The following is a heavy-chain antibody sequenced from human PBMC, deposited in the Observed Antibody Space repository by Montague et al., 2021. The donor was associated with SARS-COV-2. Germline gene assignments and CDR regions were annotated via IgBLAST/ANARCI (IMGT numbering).Heavy chain of an antibody. CDR2: LYTSGST. CDR3: ARDGADYSFAYYHEMDV. CDR1: GASVRTYY. D-gene: IGHD5-12*01. Sequence: SETLSLTCTVSGASVRTYYWSWIRQSAGKKLEWMGRLYTSGSTXXXPSXXXRVTMSLDTSKNLFSLTLSSMTAADTAVYYCARDGADYSFAYYHEMDVWGQGIAVTVSS. V-gene: IGHV4-4*07. J-gene: IGHJ6*02.